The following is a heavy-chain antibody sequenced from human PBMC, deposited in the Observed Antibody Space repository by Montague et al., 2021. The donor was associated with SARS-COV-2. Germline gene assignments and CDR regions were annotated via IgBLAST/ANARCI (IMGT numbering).Heavy chain of an antibody. CDR3: ARGYDSSGYQY. CDR1: GFTFSTFW. D-gene: IGHD3-22*01. Sequence: SLRLSCAASGFTFSTFWMTWVRQVPGKGLEWVANIKQDGSEKYYVDSVKGRFTISGDNAKNSLYLQLDSLRAEDTAVYYCARGYDSSGYQYWGQGTLVTVPS. V-gene: IGHV3-7*05. CDR2: IKQDGSEK. J-gene: IGHJ4*02.